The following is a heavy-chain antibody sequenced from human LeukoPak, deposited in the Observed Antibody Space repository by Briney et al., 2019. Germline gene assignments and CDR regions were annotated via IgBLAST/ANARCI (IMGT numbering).Heavy chain of an antibody. D-gene: IGHD3-22*01. J-gene: IGHJ4*02. Sequence: PSETLSLTCTVSGGSISSYYWSWIRQAPGKGLEWVSAISGSGGSTYYADSVKGRFTISRDNSKNTLYLQMNSLRAEDTAVYYCAKDRDYYDSSGHHFDYWGQGTLVTVSS. V-gene: IGHV3-23*01. CDR3: AKDRDYYDSSGHHFDY. CDR1: GGSISSYY. CDR2: ISGSGGST.